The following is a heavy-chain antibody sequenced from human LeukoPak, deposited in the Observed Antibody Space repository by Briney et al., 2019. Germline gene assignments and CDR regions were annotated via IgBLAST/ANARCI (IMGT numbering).Heavy chain of an antibody. D-gene: IGHD6-13*01. Sequence: GGSLRLSCAASGFTFTSHAMSWVRQAPGKGLEWVSVISGSGGSTYYADSVKGRFTISRDNSKNTLYLQMNSLRAEDTAVYYCAKGKPIAAAVRPFDIWGQGTMVTVSS. V-gene: IGHV3-23*01. CDR1: GFTFTSHA. CDR3: AKGKPIAAAVRPFDI. CDR2: ISGSGGST. J-gene: IGHJ3*02.